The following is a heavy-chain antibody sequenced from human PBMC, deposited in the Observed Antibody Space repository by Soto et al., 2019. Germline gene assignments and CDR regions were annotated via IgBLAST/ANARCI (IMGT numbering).Heavy chain of an antibody. CDR2: IIPIFGTA. Sequence: QVQLVQSGAAVKKPGSSVKVSCKASGGTFSSYAISWVRQAPGQGLEWMGGIIPIFGTANYAQKFQGRVTITADESTSTAYMELSSLRSEDTAVYYCAREGAGYGSGSYWLGAFDIWGQGTMVTVSS. D-gene: IGHD3-10*01. J-gene: IGHJ3*02. V-gene: IGHV1-69*12. CDR3: AREGAGYGSGSYWLGAFDI. CDR1: GGTFSSYA.